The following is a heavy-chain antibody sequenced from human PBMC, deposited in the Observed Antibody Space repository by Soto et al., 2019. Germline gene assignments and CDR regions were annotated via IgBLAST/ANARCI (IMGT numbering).Heavy chain of an antibody. V-gene: IGHV3-33*01. D-gene: IGHD3-3*01. CDR1: GFAFSNFV. J-gene: IGHJ6*02. CDR3: AREGGEEWIDYYSSVMDV. CDR2: IWHDASHE. Sequence: QVQLVESGGGVVQPGTSLTLSCAASGFAFSNFVMHWVRQAPGKGLECVAVIWHDASHEYYADSVQGRFTISRDNSNHLLYLQMNSLRAEVTTVDYCAREGGEEWIDYYSSVMDVWGHGTTVTVSS.